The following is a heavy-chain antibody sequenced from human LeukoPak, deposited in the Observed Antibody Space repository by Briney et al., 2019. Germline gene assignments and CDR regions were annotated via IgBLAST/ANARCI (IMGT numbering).Heavy chain of an antibody. CDR3: ARDITDHGGTYYYYYGMDV. D-gene: IGHD4-17*01. J-gene: IGHJ6*02. CDR2: ISSSSSTI. V-gene: IGHV3-48*02. CDR1: GFTFSSYS. Sequence: SGGSLRLSCAASGFTFSSYSMNWVRQAPGKGLEWVSYISSSSSTIYYADSVKGRFTISRDNAKNSLYLQMNSLRDEDTAVYYCARDITDHGGTYYYYYGMDVWGQGTTVTVSS.